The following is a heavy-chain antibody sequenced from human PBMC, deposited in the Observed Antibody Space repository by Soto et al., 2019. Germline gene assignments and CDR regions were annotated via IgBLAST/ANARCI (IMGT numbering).Heavy chain of an antibody. CDR2: ISAYNGNT. CDR1: GYTFTSYG. J-gene: IGHJ4*02. V-gene: IGHV1-18*01. CDR3: ARDSPPPRE. Sequence: QVQLVQSGAEVKKPGASVKVSCKASGYTFTSYGISWVRQAPGQGLEWMGWISAYNGNTNYAQKPQXXXTXXTDTSTSTAYTELRSLRSDDTAVYYCARDSPPPREWGQGTLVTVSS.